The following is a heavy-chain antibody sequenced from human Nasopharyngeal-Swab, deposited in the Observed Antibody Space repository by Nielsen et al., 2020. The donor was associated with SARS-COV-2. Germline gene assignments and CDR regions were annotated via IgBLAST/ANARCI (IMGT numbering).Heavy chain of an antibody. J-gene: IGHJ4*02. CDR1: GGSISSSSYY. D-gene: IGHD1-26*01. CDR3: ARFINSGSYPDY. CDR2: IYYSGST. V-gene: IGHV4-39*07. Sequence: SETLSLTCTVSGGSISSSSYYWGWIRQPPGKGLEWIGSIYYSGSTYYNPSLKSRVTMSVDTSKNQFSLKLSSVTAADTAVYYCARFINSGSYPDYWGQGTLVTVSS.